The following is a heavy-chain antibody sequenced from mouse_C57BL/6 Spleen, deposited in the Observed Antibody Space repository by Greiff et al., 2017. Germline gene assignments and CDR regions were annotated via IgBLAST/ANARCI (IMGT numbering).Heavy chain of an antibody. J-gene: IGHJ1*03. CDR1: GYTFTDYE. V-gene: IGHV1-15*01. Sequence: QVQLKQSGAELVRPGASVTLSCKASGYTFTDYEMHWVKQTPVHGLEWIGAIDPETGGTAYNQKFKGKAILTADKSSSTAYMELRSLTSEDSAVYYCTRRMDYYGSSPDWYFDVWGTGTTVTVSS. D-gene: IGHD1-1*01. CDR3: TRRMDYYGSSPDWYFDV. CDR2: IDPETGGT.